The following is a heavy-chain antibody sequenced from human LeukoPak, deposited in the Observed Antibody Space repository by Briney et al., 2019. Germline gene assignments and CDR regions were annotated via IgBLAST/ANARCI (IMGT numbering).Heavy chain of an antibody. J-gene: IGHJ4*02. CDR3: ARLPLGGSSYFDY. CDR1: GGSISSSSYY. Sequence: KPSETLSLTCTVSGGSISSSSYYWGWIRQPPGKGMEWIGSVYYSGSTYYNPSLKSRVTISVDTSKNQFSLKLSSVTAADAAVYYCARLPLGGSSYFDYWGQGTLVTVSS. V-gene: IGHV4-39*01. CDR2: VYYSGST. D-gene: IGHD6-6*01.